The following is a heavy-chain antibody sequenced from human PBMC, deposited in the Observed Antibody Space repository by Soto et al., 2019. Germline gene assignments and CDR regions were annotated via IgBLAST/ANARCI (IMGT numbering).Heavy chain of an antibody. CDR3: ARDYSSVWYFDY. CDR1: GFTFSSYG. Sequence: GGSLRLSCAASGFTFSSYGMHWVRLAPGKGLEWVAVIWYDGSNKYYADSVKGRFTISRDNAKNSLYLQMNSLRAEDTAVYYCARDYSSVWYFDYWGQGTLVTVSS. V-gene: IGHV3-33*01. J-gene: IGHJ4*02. D-gene: IGHD6-25*01. CDR2: IWYDGSNK.